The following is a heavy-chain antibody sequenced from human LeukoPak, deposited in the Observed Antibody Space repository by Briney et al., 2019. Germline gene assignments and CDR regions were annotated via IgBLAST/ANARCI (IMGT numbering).Heavy chain of an antibody. CDR3: ATEGIVGGGAHFDY. V-gene: IGHV3-21*01. J-gene: IGHJ4*02. Sequence: GGSLRLSCATSGFTFSNYGMHWIRQAPGKGLEWVSSIDVGSYAYYANSVKGRFTISRDNAKNSLYLQMNSVRVEDTAVYYCATEGIVGGGAHFDYWGQGTLVTVSS. D-gene: IGHD1-26*01. CDR1: GFTFSNYG. CDR2: IDVGSYA.